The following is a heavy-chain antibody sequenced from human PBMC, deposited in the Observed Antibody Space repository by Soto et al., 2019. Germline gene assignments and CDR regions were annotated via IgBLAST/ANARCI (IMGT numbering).Heavy chain of an antibody. CDR3: VKEFKGALDX. Sequence: GGSLRLSFAASGFIVSSNYMSWVRQAPGKGLEWVSFIFSGGSTDYADSVKGLFTMSRDISKNTLYLQMNSLRVDDTAVYFCVKEFKGALDXWGPGTLVTVSX. J-gene: IGHJ4*02. CDR1: GFIVSSNY. V-gene: IGHV3-53*01. CDR2: IFSGGST. D-gene: IGHD3-16*01.